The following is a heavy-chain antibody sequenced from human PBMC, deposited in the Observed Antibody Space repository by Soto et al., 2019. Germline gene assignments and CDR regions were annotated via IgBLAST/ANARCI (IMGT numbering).Heavy chain of an antibody. CDR1: GGSFSGYY. Sequence: PSETLSLTCAVYGGSFSGYYWSWIRQPPGKGLEWIGEINHSGSTNYNPSLKSRVTISVDTSKNQFSLKLSSVTAADTAVYYCARDHGTTVTTRLGGVVWFDPWGQGTLVTVSS. CDR3: ARDHGTTVTTRLGGVVWFDP. D-gene: IGHD4-4*01. CDR2: INHSGST. V-gene: IGHV4-34*01. J-gene: IGHJ5*02.